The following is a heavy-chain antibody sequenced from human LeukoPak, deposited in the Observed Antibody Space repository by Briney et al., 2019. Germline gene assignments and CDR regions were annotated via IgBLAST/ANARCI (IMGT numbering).Heavy chain of an antibody. D-gene: IGHD3-10*01. Sequence: SETLSLTCTVSGGSISSYYWSWIRQPPGKRLEWIGYIYFSGSTNYNPSLESRVTMSVDTSKNEFSLKLKSLTAADTAVYYCARDYYYGSGALDYWGQGTLVTVSS. CDR1: GGSISSYY. CDR2: IYFSGST. J-gene: IGHJ4*02. V-gene: IGHV4-59*01. CDR3: ARDYYYGSGALDY.